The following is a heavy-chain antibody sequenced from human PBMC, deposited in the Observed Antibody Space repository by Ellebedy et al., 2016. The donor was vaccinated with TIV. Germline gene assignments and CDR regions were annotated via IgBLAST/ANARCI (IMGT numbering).Heavy chain of an antibody. D-gene: IGHD2/OR15-2a*01. CDR1: GFSFSGYA. Sequence: GGSLRLSXAASGFSFSGYAMHWVRQAPGEGLEWVAGISHDASTEHHTDSVKGRFTISRDNSKSTLYLQMNSLRAEDTAVYYCAREGSTPGFYVRCFHYWGQGTLVTVSS. V-gene: IGHV3-30-3*01. CDR2: ISHDASTE. J-gene: IGHJ4*02. CDR3: AREGSTPGFYVRCFHY.